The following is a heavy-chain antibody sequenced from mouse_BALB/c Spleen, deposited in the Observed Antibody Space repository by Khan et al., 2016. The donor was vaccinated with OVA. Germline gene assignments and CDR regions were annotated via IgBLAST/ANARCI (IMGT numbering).Heavy chain of an antibody. V-gene: IGHV5-6*01. CDR3: ASHLTGSFAY. J-gene: IGHJ3*01. Sequence: EVELVESGGDLVKPGGSLKLSCAASGFTFSSYGMSWVRQTPDKRLEWVATISSGGDCNYYPDSVKGRFTISRDNAKNTLYLQMSSLKSEDTAMYYCASHLTGSFAYWGQGTLVTVSA. CDR1: GFTFSSYG. CDR2: ISSGGDCN.